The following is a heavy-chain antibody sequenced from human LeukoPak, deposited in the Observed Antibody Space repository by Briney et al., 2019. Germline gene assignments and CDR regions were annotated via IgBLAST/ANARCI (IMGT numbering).Heavy chain of an antibody. Sequence: GGSLRLSCAASGFTFSSYSMNWVRQAPGKGLEWVSYISSSSSTIYYADSVKGRFTISRDNAKNSLYLQMNSLRAEDTAVYYCARGVGEGRFGEKAFDIWGQGTMVTVSS. D-gene: IGHD3-10*01. V-gene: IGHV3-48*04. CDR2: ISSSSSTI. J-gene: IGHJ3*02. CDR3: ARGVGEGRFGEKAFDI. CDR1: GFTFSSYS.